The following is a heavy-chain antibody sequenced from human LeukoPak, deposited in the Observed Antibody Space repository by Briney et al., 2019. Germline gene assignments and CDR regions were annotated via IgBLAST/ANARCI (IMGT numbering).Heavy chain of an antibody. V-gene: IGHV4-39*01. CDR1: GGSISSSSYY. D-gene: IGHD2-15*01. CDR3: ARRGYCSGGSCYPYYFDY. J-gene: IGHJ4*02. Sequence: PSETLSLTCTVSGGSISSSSYYWGGIRQPPGKGLEWIGSIYYSGSTYYNPSLKSRVTISVDTSKNQFSLKLSSVTAADTAVYYCARRGYCSGGSCYPYYFDYWGQGTLVTVSS. CDR2: IYYSGST.